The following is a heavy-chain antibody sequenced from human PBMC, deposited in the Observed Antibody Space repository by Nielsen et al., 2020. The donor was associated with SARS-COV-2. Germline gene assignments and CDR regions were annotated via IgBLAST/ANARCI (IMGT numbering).Heavy chain of an antibody. CDR3: ARQGGDHDIDY. Sequence: SVKVSCKASDNTFFSYNIIWVRQAPGQGLEWMGRISGNNGNVKYAQNLRDRVTLTADASTTTVYMELSSLRSEDTAVYYCARQGGDHDIDYWGQGTLVTVSS. CDR1: DNTFFSYN. J-gene: IGHJ4*02. D-gene: IGHD4-17*01. CDR2: ISGNNGNV. V-gene: IGHV1-18*04.